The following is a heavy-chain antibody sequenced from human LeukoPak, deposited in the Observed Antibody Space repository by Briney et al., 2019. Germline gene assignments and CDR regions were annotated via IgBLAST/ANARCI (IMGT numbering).Heavy chain of an antibody. J-gene: IGHJ3*02. Sequence: PGRSLRLSCAASGFTLSSHGMHWVRQAPGKGLEWVAVISYDGSNKYYADSVKGRFTISRDNSKNTLYLQMNSLRAEDTAVYYCAKDQGIQLWLRYTFDIWGQGTIVTVSS. D-gene: IGHD5-18*01. CDR2: ISYDGSNK. CDR1: GFTLSSHG. V-gene: IGHV3-30*18. CDR3: AKDQGIQLWLRYTFDI.